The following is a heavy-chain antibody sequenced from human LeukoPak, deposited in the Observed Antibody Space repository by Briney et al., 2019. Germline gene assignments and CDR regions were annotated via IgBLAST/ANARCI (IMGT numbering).Heavy chain of an antibody. Sequence: SSETLSLTCAVYGGSFSGYYWSWIRQPPGKGLEWIGEINHSGSTNYNPSLKSRVTISVDTSKSQFSLKLNSMTAADTAVYYCARGAQTYCDKAPVDYWGQGTLVTVSS. CDR2: INHSGST. J-gene: IGHJ4*02. D-gene: IGHD3-22*01. CDR3: ARGAQTYCDKAPVDY. V-gene: IGHV4-34*01. CDR1: GGSFSGYY.